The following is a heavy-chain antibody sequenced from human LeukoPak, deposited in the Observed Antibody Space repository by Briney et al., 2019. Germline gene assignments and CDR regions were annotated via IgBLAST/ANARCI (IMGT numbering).Heavy chain of an antibody. CDR2: ISYDGSSK. CDR3: AKGTLTGYFLGN. Sequence: PGRSLRLSCAASGFTFSTYGMHWVRQAPGKGLEWVAIISYDGSSKYYADSVKGRFTISRDNSKNTLFLHMNSLRADDTAIFYCAKGTLTGYFLGNWGQGAPVTVSS. J-gene: IGHJ4*02. V-gene: IGHV3-30*18. D-gene: IGHD3-9*01. CDR1: GFTFSTYG.